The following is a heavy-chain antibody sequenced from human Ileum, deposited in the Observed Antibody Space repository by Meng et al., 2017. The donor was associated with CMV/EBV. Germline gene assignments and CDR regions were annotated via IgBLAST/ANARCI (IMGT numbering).Heavy chain of an antibody. CDR2: IYYTGTT. V-gene: IGHV4-59*01. CDR3: ARTQDHDYWRGQFYYFAMDV. D-gene: IGHD3-3*01. J-gene: IGHJ6*02. Sequence: SETLSLTCTVSGGSISRYYWSWVRQSPEKGLEWIGYIYYTGTTNYNPSLQSRVTISVDTSNNQFSLRLTSVTAADTAVYYCARTQDHDYWRGQFYYFAMDVWGQGTTVTVSS. CDR1: GGSISRYY.